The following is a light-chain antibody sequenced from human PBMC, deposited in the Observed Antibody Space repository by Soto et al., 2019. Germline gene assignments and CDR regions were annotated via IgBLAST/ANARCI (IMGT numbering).Light chain of an antibody. V-gene: IGLV2-14*01. CDR3: TKLKRSAPVV. CDR1: SNDVGGYNH. J-gene: IGLJ2*01. CDR2: VVS. Sequence: QSALTQPASVSGSPGQSITISCTGTSNDVGGYNHVSWYQQHPGKAPKLIIYVVSYRPSGVSNRFSGSKSGNTASRPISGFQAEYEVNYYCTKLKRSAPVVSGEG.